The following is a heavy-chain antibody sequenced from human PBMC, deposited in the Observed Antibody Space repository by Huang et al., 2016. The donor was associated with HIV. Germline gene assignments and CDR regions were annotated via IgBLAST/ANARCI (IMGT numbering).Heavy chain of an antibody. CDR1: GDTFSNHG. CDR2: IIPVFGTK. CDR3: ARVRGYSGSYYGMDV. Sequence: QVQLVQSGAEVKKPGSSVKVSCKASGDTFSNHGFSWVRQAPGQGLEWMGGIIPVFGTKYYTPKFQGRVTITADESTSTVYMELSSLTPDDTAEYYCARVRGYSGSYYGMDVWGQGTTVTVSS. V-gene: IGHV1-69*01. J-gene: IGHJ6*02. D-gene: IGHD1-26*01.